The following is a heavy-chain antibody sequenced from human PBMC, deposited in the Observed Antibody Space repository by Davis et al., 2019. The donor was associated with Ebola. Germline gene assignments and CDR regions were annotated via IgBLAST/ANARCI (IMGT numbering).Heavy chain of an antibody. CDR1: GFTFNIYG. V-gene: IGHV3-33*01. J-gene: IGHJ6*02. CDR3: ARDELGSNGWGYFYGMDV. Sequence: PGGSLRLSCAASGFTFNIYGMHWVRQAPGKGLEWVAVTWSDGSSKFYTDSVKGRFTISRDNSKNTLFLQMNSLRAEDTAVYYCARDELGSNGWGYFYGMDVWGQGTTVTVSS. D-gene: IGHD5-12*01. CDR2: TWSDGSSK.